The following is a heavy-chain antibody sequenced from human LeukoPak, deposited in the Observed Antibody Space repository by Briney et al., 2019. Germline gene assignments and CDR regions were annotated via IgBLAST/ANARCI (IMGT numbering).Heavy chain of an antibody. CDR1: GFTFSSYA. CDR3: AKGGDSGYEPFDY. V-gene: IGHV3-30*02. Sequence: PGRSLRLSCAASGFTFSSYAMHWVRQAPGKGLEWVAFIRYDGSNKYYADSVKGRFTISRDNSKNTLYLQMNSLRAEDTAVYYCAKGGDSGYEPFDYRGQGTLVTVSS. CDR2: IRYDGSNK. J-gene: IGHJ4*02. D-gene: IGHD5-12*01.